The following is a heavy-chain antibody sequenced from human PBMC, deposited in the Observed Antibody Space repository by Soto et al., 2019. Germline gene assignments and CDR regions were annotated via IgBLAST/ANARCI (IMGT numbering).Heavy chain of an antibody. CDR3: ARDPRTAVDDAFDI. CDR2: VWYDGSNG. J-gene: IGHJ3*02. CDR1: GFIFSNFG. Sequence: GGSLRLSCAASGFIFSNFGMHWVRQAPGKGLEWVAGVWYDGSNGVSADSVKGRFTISRDNSKNTLYLQMTSLRAEDTAVYYCARDPRTAVDDAFDIWGQGTMVTVSS. V-gene: IGHV3-33*01. D-gene: IGHD1-1*01.